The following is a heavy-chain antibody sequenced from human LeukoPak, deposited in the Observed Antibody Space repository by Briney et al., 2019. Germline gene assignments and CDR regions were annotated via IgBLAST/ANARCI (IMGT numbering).Heavy chain of an antibody. V-gene: IGHV3-23*01. CDR3: AKNADRGAFCRGGGCYPYYYYYMDV. D-gene: IGHD2-15*01. Sequence: GGSLRLSCAASGFTFSKYAMTWVRQAPGKGLEWVSAISSSTLKIYYADSVKGRFTISRDNSKNTLYLQMNSVRAEDTALYYCAKNADRGAFCRGGGCYPYYYYYMDVWGTGTTVTISS. CDR1: GFTFSKYA. CDR2: ISSSTLKI. J-gene: IGHJ6*03.